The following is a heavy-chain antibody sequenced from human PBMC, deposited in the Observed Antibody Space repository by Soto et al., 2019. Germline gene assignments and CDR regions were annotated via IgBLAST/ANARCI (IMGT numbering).Heavy chain of an antibody. D-gene: IGHD5-12*01. CDR1: GYTFTSYD. Sequence: ASVKVSCKASGYTFTSYDINWVRQATRQRLEWMGWMNPNSGNTGYAQKFQGRVTMTRNTSISTAYMELSSLRSEDTAVYYCASGYSGYEGYYGMDVWGQGTTVTVSS. V-gene: IGHV1-8*01. CDR3: ASGYSGYEGYYGMDV. CDR2: MNPNSGNT. J-gene: IGHJ6*02.